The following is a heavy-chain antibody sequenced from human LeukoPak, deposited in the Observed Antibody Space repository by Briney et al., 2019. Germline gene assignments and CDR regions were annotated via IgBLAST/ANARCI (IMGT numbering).Heavy chain of an antibody. CDR2: INHSGST. Sequence: SETLSLTCAVYGGSFSGYYWSWIRQPPGKGLDWIGEINHSGSTNYNPSLKSRVTISVDTSKNQFSLKLSSVTAADTAVYYCASRVATIAHYYYMDVWGKGSTVTVSS. CDR3: ASRVATIAHYYYMDV. J-gene: IGHJ6*03. V-gene: IGHV4-34*01. CDR1: GGSFSGYY. D-gene: IGHD2-15*01.